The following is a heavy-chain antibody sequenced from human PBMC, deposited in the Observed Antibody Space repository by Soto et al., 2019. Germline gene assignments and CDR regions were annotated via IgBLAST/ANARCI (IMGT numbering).Heavy chain of an antibody. V-gene: IGHV3-33*01. D-gene: IGHD3-22*01. CDR3: ARSTYYYDSSGYGDY. Sequence: GGSLRLSCAASGFTFSSYGMHWVRQAPGKGLEWVAVIWYDGSNKYYADSVKGRFTISRDNSKNTLYLQMNSLRAEDTAVYYCARSTYYYDSSGYGDYWGQGTLVTVSS. CDR1: GFTFSSYG. CDR2: IWYDGSNK. J-gene: IGHJ4*02.